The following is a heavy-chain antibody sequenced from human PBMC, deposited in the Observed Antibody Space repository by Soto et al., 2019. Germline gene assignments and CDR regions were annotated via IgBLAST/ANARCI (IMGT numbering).Heavy chain of an antibody. Sequence: LRLSCAASGSTFSSYGMHWVRQAPGKGLEWLAVISYDASSKYYTDSVKGRFTISRDDSRDTLYLQMNSLRAEDTAVYYCARTTLAGYTSNWYGHYYYGMDVWGQGTSVTVSS. D-gene: IGHD6-13*01. CDR3: ARTTLAGYTSNWYGHYYYGMDV. CDR1: GSTFSSYG. CDR2: ISYDASSK. V-gene: IGHV3-30-3*01. J-gene: IGHJ6*02.